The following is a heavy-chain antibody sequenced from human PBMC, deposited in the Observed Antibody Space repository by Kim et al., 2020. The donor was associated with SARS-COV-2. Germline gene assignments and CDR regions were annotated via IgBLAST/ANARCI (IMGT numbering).Heavy chain of an antibody. CDR3: AREVDSSGYWPYFDY. D-gene: IGHD3-22*01. CDR2: IWYDGSNK. Sequence: GGSLRLSCAASGFTFSSYGMHWVRQAPGKGLEWVAVIWYDGSNKYYADSVKGRFTISRDNSKNTLYLQMNSLRAEDTAVYYCAREVDSSGYWPYFDYWGQGTLVTVSS. CDR1: GFTFSSYG. V-gene: IGHV3-33*01. J-gene: IGHJ4*02.